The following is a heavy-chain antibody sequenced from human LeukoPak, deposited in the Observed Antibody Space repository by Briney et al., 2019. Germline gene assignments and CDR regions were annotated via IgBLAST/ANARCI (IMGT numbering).Heavy chain of an antibody. CDR1: GCIISSYW. V-gene: IGHV3-7*03. D-gene: IGHD6-13*01. Sequence: WRSLGLSCAASGCIISSYWMSWVRQAPGKGLKWVANIKQNGSKEYYVDSVRGRFTISRDDAKNSLYLQMNSLRAEDTAVYYCARIPYSSNWYWFDPWGQGTLVMVST. CDR3: ARIPYSSNWYWFDP. CDR2: IKQNGSKE. J-gene: IGHJ5*02.